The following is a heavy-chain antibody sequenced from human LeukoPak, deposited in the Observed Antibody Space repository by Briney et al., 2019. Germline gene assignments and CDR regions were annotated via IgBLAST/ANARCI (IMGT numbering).Heavy chain of an antibody. V-gene: IGHV1-69*13. J-gene: IGHJ5*02. CDR2: IIPIFGTA. Sequence: SVKVPCKASGGTFSSYAISWVRQAPGQGLEWMGGIIPIFGTANYAQKFQGRVTITADESTSTAYMELRSLRSDDTAVYYCARDCSSSDNWFDPWGQGTLVTVSS. CDR3: ARDCSSSDNWFDP. D-gene: IGHD6-6*01. CDR1: GGTFSSYA.